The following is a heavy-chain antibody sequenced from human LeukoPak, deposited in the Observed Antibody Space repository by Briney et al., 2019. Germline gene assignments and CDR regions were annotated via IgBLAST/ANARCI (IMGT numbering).Heavy chain of an antibody. D-gene: IGHD5-18*01. V-gene: IGHV3-48*01. J-gene: IGHJ4*02. Sequence: GGSLRLSCAASGFTFSSYSMNWVRQAPGKGLEWVSYISSSSSTIYYADSVKGRFTISRDNAKNSLYLQMNSLRAEDTAVYYCARRHLMGTARHFDYWGQGTPVTVSS. CDR1: GFTFSSYS. CDR2: ISSSSSTI. CDR3: ARRHLMGTARHFDY.